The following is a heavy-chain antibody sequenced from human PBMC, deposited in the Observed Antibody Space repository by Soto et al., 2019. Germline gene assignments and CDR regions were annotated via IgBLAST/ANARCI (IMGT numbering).Heavy chain of an antibody. CDR2: TYYRSKWYN. Sequence: PSQTLSLTCAISGDSVSSNSAAWNWIRQSPSRGLEWLGRTYYRSKWYNDYAVSVKSRITINPDTSKNQFSLQLNSVTPEDTAFYSWARGVPPPYYNSSGMAVGGKGTTVTVS. CDR3: ARGVPPPYYNSSGMAV. V-gene: IGHV6-1*01. CDR1: GDSVSSNSAA. J-gene: IGHJ6*04.